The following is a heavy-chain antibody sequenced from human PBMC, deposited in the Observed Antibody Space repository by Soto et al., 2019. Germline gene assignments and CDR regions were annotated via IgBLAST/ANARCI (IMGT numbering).Heavy chain of an antibody. CDR3: ARERYYGMDV. V-gene: IGHV4-59*01. J-gene: IGHJ6*02. CDR1: GGSISSYY. Sequence: PSETLSLTCTVSGGSISSYYWSWIRQPPGKGLEWIGYIYYSGSTNYNPSLKSRVTISVDTSKNQFSLKLSSVTAEDTAVYYCARERYYGMDVWGQGTTVTVAS. CDR2: IYYSGST.